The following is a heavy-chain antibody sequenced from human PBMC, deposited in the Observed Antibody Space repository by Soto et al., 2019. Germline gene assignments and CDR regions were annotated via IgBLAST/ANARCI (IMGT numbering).Heavy chain of an antibody. CDR2: IYASGST. Sequence: QVHLQESGPRLVKTSESLSLTCIVSGDSFSTYYWSWIRQPAGKGLEWIGRIYASGSTNYNPSLKSRVTMSVDTSKNQLSLKMISVTAADTAMYYCARSAIPRGGWFRPWGQGILVTVSS. J-gene: IGHJ5*02. D-gene: IGHD2-21*01. CDR1: GDSFSTYY. CDR3: ARSAIPRGGWFRP. V-gene: IGHV4-4*07.